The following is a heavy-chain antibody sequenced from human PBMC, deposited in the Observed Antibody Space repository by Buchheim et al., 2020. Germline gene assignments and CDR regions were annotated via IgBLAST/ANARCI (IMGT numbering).Heavy chain of an antibody. J-gene: IGHJ4*02. Sequence: QLQLQESGLGLVKPSETLSLTCIVSGGSISSTNYYWGWIRQPPGKGLEWIGSIYYSGSTSYNPSLKSRVTISVDTSKNQFSLRLSSVTAADTAVYYCARTTVLIRPNDYWGQGTL. CDR3: ARTTVLIRPNDY. CDR1: GGSISSTNYY. V-gene: IGHV4-39*01. D-gene: IGHD4-17*01. CDR2: IYYSGST.